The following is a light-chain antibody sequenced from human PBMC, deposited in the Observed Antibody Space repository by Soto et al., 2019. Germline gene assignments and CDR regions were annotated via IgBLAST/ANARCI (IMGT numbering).Light chain of an antibody. J-gene: IGLJ3*02. CDR2: TTD. Sequence: VVTQEPSLTVSPGGTVTLTCASSTGAVTTGNYASWFQQKPGQAPRTLIYTTDNRHSWTPARFSGSLLGGKAALTLSSVQPEDEADYYCLLYFGGAQLVFGGGTKLTVL. CDR1: TGAVTTGNY. CDR3: LLYFGGAQLV. V-gene: IGLV7-43*01.